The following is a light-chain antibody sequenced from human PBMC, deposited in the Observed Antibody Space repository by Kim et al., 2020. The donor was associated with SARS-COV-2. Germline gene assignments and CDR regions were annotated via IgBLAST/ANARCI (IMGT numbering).Light chain of an antibody. V-gene: IGKV1D-12*01. CDR1: QDISSW. CDR2: EAS. J-gene: IGKJ4*01. CDR3: QQTHSFPLT. Sequence: SASVGDRVTITCRASQDISSWLGWYQQKPGKAPKVLIYEASNLQSGVPSRFSGSGSGTDFTLTINSLQPEDFATYYCQQTHSFPLTFGGGPRWISN.